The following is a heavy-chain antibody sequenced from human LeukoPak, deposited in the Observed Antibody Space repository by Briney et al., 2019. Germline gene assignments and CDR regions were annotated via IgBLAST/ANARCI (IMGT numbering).Heavy chain of an antibody. CDR2: INHSGST. Sequence: SETLSLTCAVYGGFLRGYYWRWMRHPPGKGLEWIGEINHSGSTNYNPSLKSRVTKSVDTSKNQFSLKLSSVTAADTAVYYCARGNTAAAGKVYFDYWGQGTLVTVSS. D-gene: IGHD6-13*01. CDR1: GGFLRGYY. CDR3: ARGNTAAAGKVYFDY. V-gene: IGHV4-34*01. J-gene: IGHJ4*02.